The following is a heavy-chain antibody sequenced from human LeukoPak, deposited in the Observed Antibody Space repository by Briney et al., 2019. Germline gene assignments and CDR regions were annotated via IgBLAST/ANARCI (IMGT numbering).Heavy chain of an antibody. Sequence: SSPADGFNFRSYAMEWGRPAPPQGQEWMAVISHDGSKKYYADSVKGRFTIPRDNSKSTLYLQIDGLRAEGPAVYYCAKVGLPVAWRHFDYGGQGTLVTVSS. D-gene: IGHD6-19*01. CDR2: ISHDGSKK. CDR3: AKVGLPVAWRHFDY. V-gene: IGHV3-30*07. J-gene: IGHJ4*02. CDR1: GFNFRSYA.